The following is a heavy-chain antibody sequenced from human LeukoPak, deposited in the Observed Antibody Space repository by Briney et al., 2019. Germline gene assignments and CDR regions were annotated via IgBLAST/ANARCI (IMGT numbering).Heavy chain of an antibody. V-gene: IGHV1-3*01. CDR3: ARFRSPYNFDY. CDR2: INAGNGNT. J-gene: IGHJ4*02. CDR1: GYTFISYS. Sequence: ASVKVSCKASGYTFISYSMNWVRQAPGQSLEWMGWINAGNGNTKYSQKFQGRVTITRDTSASTAYMELSSLRSEDTAVYYCARFRSPYNFDYWGQGTLVTVSS.